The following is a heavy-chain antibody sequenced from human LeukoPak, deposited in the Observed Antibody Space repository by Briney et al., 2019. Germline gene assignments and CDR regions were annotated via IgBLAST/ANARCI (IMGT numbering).Heavy chain of an antibody. D-gene: IGHD3-10*01. CDR1: GGTFSSYA. J-gene: IGHJ4*02. Sequence: ASVKVSCKASGGTFSSYAISWVRQAPGQGLEWMGIVNPSSGSTTYVQKFQGGVTMTRDMPTSTVYMELTSLRSEDTAMYYCARGSDNGSGPDYWGQGTLVTVSS. V-gene: IGHV1-46*01. CDR2: VNPSSGST. CDR3: ARGSDNGSGPDY.